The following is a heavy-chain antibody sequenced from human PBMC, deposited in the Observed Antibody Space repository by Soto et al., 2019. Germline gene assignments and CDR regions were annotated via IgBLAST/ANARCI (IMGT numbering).Heavy chain of an antibody. CDR2: IYWDDDR. CDR3: AQIMITWGGVSALDDFDM. Sequence: SGPTLVNPTQTLTLTCSFSGFSLSTSRVGVAWIRQPPGKALEWLAIIYWDDDRRYSPSLKTRLAITKETSKNQVVLTMTNLDPGDKATYHCAQIMITWGGVSALDDFDMWGQGTMVTVSS. V-gene: IGHV2-5*02. J-gene: IGHJ3*02. CDR1: GFSLSTSRVG. D-gene: IGHD3-16*01.